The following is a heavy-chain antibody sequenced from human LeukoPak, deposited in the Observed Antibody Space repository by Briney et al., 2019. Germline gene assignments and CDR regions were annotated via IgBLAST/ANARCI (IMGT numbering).Heavy chain of an antibody. J-gene: IGHJ2*01. V-gene: IGHV4-59*01. CDR2: IYYSGST. CDR3: ARGSGSGWSYWYFDL. D-gene: IGHD6-19*01. Sequence: SETLSLTCTVSGGSISSYYWSWIRQPPGKGLEWIGYIYYSGSTNYNPSLKSRVTISVDTSKNQFSLKLSSVTAADTAVYYCARGSGSGWSYWYFDLWGRGTLVTVSS. CDR1: GGSISSYY.